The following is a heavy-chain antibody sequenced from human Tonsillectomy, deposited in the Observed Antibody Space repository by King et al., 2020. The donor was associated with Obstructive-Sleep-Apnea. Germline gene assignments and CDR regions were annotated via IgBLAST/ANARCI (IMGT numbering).Heavy chain of an antibody. Sequence: QLVQSGSELKKPGASVKVSCKASGYTFTSYAMNWVRQAPGQGLEWMGWINTNTGNPTYAQGFTGRFVFSLDTSVSTAYLQISSLTAEDTAVYYCARDLSGSGSYYNAMPDWYFDLWGRGTLVTVSS. J-gene: IGHJ2*01. CDR1: GYTFTSYA. V-gene: IGHV7-4-1*02. D-gene: IGHD3-10*01. CDR2: INTNTGNP. CDR3: ARDLSGSGSYYNAMPDWYFDL.